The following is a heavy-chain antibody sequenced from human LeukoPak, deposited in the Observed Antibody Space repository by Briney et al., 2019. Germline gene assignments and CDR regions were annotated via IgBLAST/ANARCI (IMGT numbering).Heavy chain of an antibody. Sequence: ASVKVSCKVSGYTLTELSMHWVRQAPGKGLEWMGGFDPEDGETIYGQKFQGRVTMTEDTSTDTAYMELSSLRSEDTAVYYCATDPPYDSSGYYYRKDYWGQGTLVTVSS. CDR2: FDPEDGET. V-gene: IGHV1-24*01. CDR3: ATDPPYDSSGYYYRKDY. D-gene: IGHD3-22*01. CDR1: GYTLTELS. J-gene: IGHJ4*02.